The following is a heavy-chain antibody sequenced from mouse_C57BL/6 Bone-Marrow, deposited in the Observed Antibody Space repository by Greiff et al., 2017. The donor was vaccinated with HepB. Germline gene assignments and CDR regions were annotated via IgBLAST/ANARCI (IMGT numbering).Heavy chain of an antibody. D-gene: IGHD1-1*01. CDR1: GFTFTDYY. V-gene: IGHV7-3*01. CDR2: IRNKANGYTT. CDR3: ARWAITTVVAVYYFDY. J-gene: IGHJ2*01. Sequence: EVKLVESGGGLVQPGGSLSLSCAASGFTFTDYYMSWVRQPPGTALEWLGFIRNKANGYTTEYSASVKGRFTISRDNSQSILYLQMNALRAEDSATYYCARWAITTVVAVYYFDYWGQGTTLTVSS.